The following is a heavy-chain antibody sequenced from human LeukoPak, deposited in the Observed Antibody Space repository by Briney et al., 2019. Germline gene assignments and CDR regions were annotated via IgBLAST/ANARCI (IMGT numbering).Heavy chain of an antibody. V-gene: IGHV4-59*12. J-gene: IGHJ5*02. CDR1: GGSISSYY. Sequence: SETLSLTCTVSGGSISSYYWSWIRQPPGKGLEWIGSINYSGNTYHNPSLKSRLTISVDTSKNQFSLKLSSVTAADTAVYYCARSTAVAGISWGQGTLVTVSS. CDR2: INYSGNT. D-gene: IGHD6-19*01. CDR3: ARSTAVAGIS.